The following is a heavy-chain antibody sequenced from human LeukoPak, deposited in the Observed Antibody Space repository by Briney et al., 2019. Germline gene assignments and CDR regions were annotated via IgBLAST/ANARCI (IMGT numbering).Heavy chain of an antibody. CDR3: ARDLVAAAGTVFDY. CDR1: GGSISSSSYY. D-gene: IGHD6-13*01. Sequence: SETLSLTCTVSGGSISSSSYYWGWIRQPPGKGLEWIGSIYYSGSTYYNPSLKSRVTISVDTSKNQFSLKLSSVTAADTAVYYCARDLVAAAGTVFDYWGQGTLVTVSS. J-gene: IGHJ4*02. CDR2: IYYSGST. V-gene: IGHV4-39*07.